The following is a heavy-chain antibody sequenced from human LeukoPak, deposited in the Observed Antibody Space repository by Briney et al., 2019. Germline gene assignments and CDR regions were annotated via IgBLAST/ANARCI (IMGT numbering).Heavy chain of an antibody. CDR3: ARAIYGYYMDV. Sequence: GSLRLSCAASGFTFRSYGMSWVRQAPGKGLEWVSSISSSSSYIYYADSVKGRFTISRDNAKNSLYLQMNSLRAEDTAVYYCARAIYGYYMDVWGKGTTVTVSS. CDR2: ISSSSSYI. V-gene: IGHV3-21*01. J-gene: IGHJ6*03. D-gene: IGHD3-3*02. CDR1: GFTFRSYG.